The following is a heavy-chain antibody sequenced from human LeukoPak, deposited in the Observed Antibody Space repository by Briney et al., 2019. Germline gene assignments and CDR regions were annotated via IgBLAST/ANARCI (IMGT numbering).Heavy chain of an antibody. Sequence: PGGSLRLSCAASGFTFSSYSMNRVRQAPGKGLEWVSSISSSSSIYYADSVRGRFTISRDNAKNSLYLQMNSLRAEDTAEYYCTSYSGLDNWGQGTLVTVSS. CDR2: ISSSSSI. D-gene: IGHD5-12*01. CDR1: GFTFSSYS. CDR3: TSYSGLDN. V-gene: IGHV3-21*01. J-gene: IGHJ4*02.